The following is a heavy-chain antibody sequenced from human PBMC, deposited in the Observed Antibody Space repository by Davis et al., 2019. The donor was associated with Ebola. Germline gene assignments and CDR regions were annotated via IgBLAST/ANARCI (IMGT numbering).Heavy chain of an antibody. CDR2: ISYDGSTE. CDR1: EFTFNKYA. CDR3: ARSLTKYYYGTSHYYYGLDV. V-gene: IGHV3-30-3*01. J-gene: IGHJ6*02. Sequence: GESLKISCAASEFTFNKYAMHWVRQAPGKGLEWVAIISYDGSTEYYADSVKGRFTISRDNSKNTLYLQMNSLRTEDTAVYSCARSLTKYYYGTSHYYYGLDVWGQGTTVTVSS. D-gene: IGHD3-10*01.